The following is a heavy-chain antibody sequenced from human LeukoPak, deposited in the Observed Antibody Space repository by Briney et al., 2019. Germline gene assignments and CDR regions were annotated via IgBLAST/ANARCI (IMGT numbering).Heavy chain of an antibody. CDR3: AREARGYGDSRYLDY. CDR2: ITTSGST. CDR1: ADSLTNYY. J-gene: IGHJ4*02. D-gene: IGHD4-17*01. Sequence: SETLSLTCKVSADSLTNYYWTWIRQPAGKGLQWVGRITTSGSTNLNPSLKSRVTLSVDTSKSLLSLNVTSVTAADTAIYYCAREARGYGDSRYLDYWGQGTLVTVSS. V-gene: IGHV4-4*07.